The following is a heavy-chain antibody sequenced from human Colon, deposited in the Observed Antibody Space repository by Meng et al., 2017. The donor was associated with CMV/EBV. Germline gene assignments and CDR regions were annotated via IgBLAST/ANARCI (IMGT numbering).Heavy chain of an antibody. Sequence: QVVEAGGDWVPPGGSLRLSCVASGCTVSSTHMSWVRQAPGKGLEWVSVIYSGGSTFYADSVKGRFTISRDNSKNTLYLQMNSLSAEDTAVYYCARGYSGTSSWGQGTLVTVSS. J-gene: IGHJ4*02. CDR3: ARGYSGTSS. CDR1: GCTVSSTH. CDR2: IYSGGST. D-gene: IGHD1-26*01. V-gene: IGHV3-66*01.